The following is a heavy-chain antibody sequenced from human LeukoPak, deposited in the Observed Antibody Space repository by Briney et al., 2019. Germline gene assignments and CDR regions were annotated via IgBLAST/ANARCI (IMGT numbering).Heavy chain of an antibody. J-gene: IGHJ4*02. V-gene: IGHV3-33*01. CDR3: ARALLGRGYSYGYFDY. CDR2: IWYDGSNK. D-gene: IGHD5-18*01. CDR1: GFTFSSYG. Sequence: GGSLRLSCAASGFTFSSYGMRWVRQAPGKGLEWVAVIWYDGSNKYYADSVKGRFTISRDNSKNTLYLQMNSLRAEDTAVYYCARALLGRGYSYGYFDYWGQGTLVTVSS.